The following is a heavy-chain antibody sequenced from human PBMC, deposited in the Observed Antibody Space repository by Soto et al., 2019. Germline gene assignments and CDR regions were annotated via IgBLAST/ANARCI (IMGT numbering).Heavy chain of an antibody. CDR1: GYTFTSYA. Sequence: ASVKVSCKASGYTFTSYALHWVRQAPGQRLEWMGTINPSGGTSYAQKFQGRVTITKDTTTSTVYMKLNSLTSEDTAVYYCNRVQICHDLVWWFDPWGQGTLVTVSS. D-gene: IGHD3-16*01. J-gene: IGHJ5*02. CDR3: NRVQICHDLVWWFDP. V-gene: IGHV1-46*03. CDR2: INPSGGT.